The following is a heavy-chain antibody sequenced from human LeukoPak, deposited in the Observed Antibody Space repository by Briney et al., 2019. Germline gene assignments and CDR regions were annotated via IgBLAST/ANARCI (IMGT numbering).Heavy chain of an antibody. CDR3: AKGGASGGYYFEY. CDR1: GFTFSSYG. Sequence: GRSLRLSCAASGFTFSSYGMHWVRRAPGKGLEWVAVIWYDGSNKYYADSVKGRFTISRDNSKNTLYLQMNSLRAEDTAVYYCAKGGASGGYYFEYWGQGTLVTVSS. D-gene: IGHD6-19*01. J-gene: IGHJ4*02. CDR2: IWYDGSNK. V-gene: IGHV3-33*06.